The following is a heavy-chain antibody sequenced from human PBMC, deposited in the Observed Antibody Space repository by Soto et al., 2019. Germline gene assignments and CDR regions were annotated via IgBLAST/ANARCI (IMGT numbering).Heavy chain of an antibody. CDR2: IYYSGST. Sequence: SETLSLTCTVSGGSISSYYWSWIRQPPGKGLEWIGYIYYSGSTNYNPSLKSRVTISVDTSKNQFSLKLSSVTAADTAVYYCAREAVGAIGRGYYFDYWGQGTLVTVSS. V-gene: IGHV4-59*01. J-gene: IGHJ4*02. CDR3: AREAVGAIGRGYYFDY. CDR1: GGSISSYY. D-gene: IGHD5-12*01.